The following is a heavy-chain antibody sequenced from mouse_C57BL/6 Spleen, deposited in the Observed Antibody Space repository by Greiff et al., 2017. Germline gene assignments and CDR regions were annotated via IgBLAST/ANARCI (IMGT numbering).Heavy chain of an antibody. CDR1: GYTFTSYW. CDR2: IDPSDSYT. V-gene: IGHV1-59*01. Sequence: VKLQQPGAELVRPGTSVKLSCKASGYTFTSYWMHWVKQRPGQGLEWIGVIDPSDSYTNYNQKFKGKATLTVDTSSSTAYMQLSSLTSEDSAVYYCAREGYYDQAWFAYWGQGTLVTVSA. J-gene: IGHJ3*01. D-gene: IGHD2-4*01. CDR3: AREGYYDQAWFAY.